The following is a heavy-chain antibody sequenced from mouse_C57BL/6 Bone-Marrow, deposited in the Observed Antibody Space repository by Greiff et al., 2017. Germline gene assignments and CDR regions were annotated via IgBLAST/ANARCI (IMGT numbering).Heavy chain of an antibody. V-gene: IGHV1-9*01. D-gene: IGHD3-2*02. CDR3: ARRGDSSGYEGYFDD. J-gene: IGHJ2*01. CDR2: ILPGSGST. Sequence: QVQLQQSGAELMQPGASVKLSCKATGYTFTGYWIEWVKQRPGHGLEWIGEILPGSGSTNYNEKFKGKATFTADTSSNKDYMQLRNLTTEDAAIYYCARRGDSSGYEGYFDDWGQGTTLTVSS. CDR1: GYTFTGYW.